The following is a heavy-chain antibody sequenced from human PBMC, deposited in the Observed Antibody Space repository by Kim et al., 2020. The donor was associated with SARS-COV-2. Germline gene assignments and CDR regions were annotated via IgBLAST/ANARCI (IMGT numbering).Heavy chain of an antibody. CDR2: IYSGGSK. Sequence: GGSLRLSCAASGFTVSSNYMSWVRQAPGKGLEWVSVIYSGGSKFYADSVKGRFTISRDTSKNTLYLQMNSLRAEDTAVYFCARGEGEFSEPHAFDIWGQGTMVTVSS. D-gene: IGHD3-10*01. CDR3: ARGEGEFSEPHAFDI. J-gene: IGHJ3*02. V-gene: IGHV3-53*01. CDR1: GFTVSSNY.